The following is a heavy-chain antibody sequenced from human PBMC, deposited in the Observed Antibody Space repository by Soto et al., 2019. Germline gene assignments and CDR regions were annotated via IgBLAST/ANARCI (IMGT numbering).Heavy chain of an antibody. CDR3: ARASTWGDSSGYYSNWFDP. Sequence: PVGSLRLSCAASGFTFSSYWMHWVRQAPGKGLVWVSRINSDGSSTSYADSVKGRFTISRDNAKNTLYLQMNSLRAEDTAVYYCARASTWGDSSGYYSNWFDPWGQGTLVTVSS. CDR2: INSDGSST. J-gene: IGHJ5*02. V-gene: IGHV3-74*01. D-gene: IGHD3-22*01. CDR1: GFTFSSYW.